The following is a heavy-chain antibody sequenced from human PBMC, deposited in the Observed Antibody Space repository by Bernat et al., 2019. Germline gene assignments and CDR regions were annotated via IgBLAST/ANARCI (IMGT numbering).Heavy chain of an antibody. CDR1: GYTFTSYG. J-gene: IGHJ6*02. CDR3: AREGGNYYDSSGPNYYYYGMDV. Sequence: QVQLVQSGAEVKKPGASVKVSCKASGYTFTSYGISWVRQAPGQGLEWMGWISAYNGNTNYAQKLQGRVTMTTDTSTSTAYMELRSLRSDGTAVYYWAREGGNYYDSSGPNYYYYGMDVWGQGTTVTVSS. D-gene: IGHD3-22*01. CDR2: ISAYNGNT. V-gene: IGHV1-18*04.